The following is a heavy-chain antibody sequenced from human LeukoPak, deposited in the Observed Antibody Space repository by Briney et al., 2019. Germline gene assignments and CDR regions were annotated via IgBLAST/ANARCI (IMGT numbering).Heavy chain of an antibody. Sequence: SETLSLTCAVSGVSFDDYYWAWVRQTPGKGLEWIGEINHSGYTNDSPSLKSRVTLSIDTSRKQISLNLRSVTVADAGIYYCTRMTTGHDYWGQGTLVTVSS. J-gene: IGHJ4*02. CDR2: INHSGYT. CDR1: GVSFDDYY. V-gene: IGHV4-34*01. D-gene: IGHD4-17*01. CDR3: TRMTTGHDY.